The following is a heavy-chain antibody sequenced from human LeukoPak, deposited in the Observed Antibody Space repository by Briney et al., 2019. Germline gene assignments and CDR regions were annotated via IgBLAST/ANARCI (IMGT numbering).Heavy chain of an antibody. D-gene: IGHD2-2*01. CDR1: GYTFTGYY. CDR2: INPNSGGT. J-gene: IGHJ4*02. CDR3: ARDESRIVVVPAVPSDY. Sequence: ASVKVSCKASGYTFTGYYMHWVRQAPGQGLEWMGWINPNSGGTNYAQKFQGRVTMTRDTSISTAYMELSRLRSDDTAVYYCARDESRIVVVPAVPSDYWGQGTLVTVSS. V-gene: IGHV1-2*02.